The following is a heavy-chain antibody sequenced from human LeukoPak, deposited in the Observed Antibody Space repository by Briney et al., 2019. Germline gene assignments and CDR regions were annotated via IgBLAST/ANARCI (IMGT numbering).Heavy chain of an antibody. CDR1: GFTFSSYA. CDR3: AKGMSATSGYLELEY. D-gene: IGHD3-22*01. V-gene: IGHV3-23*01. J-gene: IGHJ4*02. CDR2: ISGSGNT. Sequence: PGGSLRLSCAASGFTFSSYAMTWVRQSPGKGLEWVSSISGSGNTYSADSVKGRCTTSRDNSKKTLYLQMNSLRAEDTAVYYCAKGMSATSGYLELEYWGQGTLVTVSS.